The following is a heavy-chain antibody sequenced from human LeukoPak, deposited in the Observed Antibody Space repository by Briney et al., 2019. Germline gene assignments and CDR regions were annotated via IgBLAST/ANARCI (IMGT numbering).Heavy chain of an antibody. CDR3: VKDARGSSGLYYFDH. CDR2: ITWAGDVT. J-gene: IGHJ4*02. CDR1: GFPFNDYT. V-gene: IGHV3-43*01. D-gene: IGHD6-19*01. Sequence: GGSLRLSCAASGFPFNDYTMHWVRRAPGKGLEWVSLITWAGDVTYYADSVKGRFTISRDNKKNSLFLQMKSLRTEDTAFYYCVKDARGSSGLYYFDHWGQGTLVTVSS.